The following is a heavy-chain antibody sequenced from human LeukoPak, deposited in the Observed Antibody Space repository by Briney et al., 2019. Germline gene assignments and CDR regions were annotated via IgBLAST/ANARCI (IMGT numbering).Heavy chain of an antibody. D-gene: IGHD7-27*01. CDR1: GFTFSLYA. V-gene: IGHV3-74*01. J-gene: IGHJ4*02. CDR2: INSDGSSI. Sequence: PGGSLRLSCAASGFTFSLYAMSWVRQAPGKGLVWVSHINSDGSSITFADSVKGRFTVSRDNAKNTLYLQMNSLRVEDTAVYYCARDSPGDGIDYWGQGTLVTVSS. CDR3: ARDSPGDGIDY.